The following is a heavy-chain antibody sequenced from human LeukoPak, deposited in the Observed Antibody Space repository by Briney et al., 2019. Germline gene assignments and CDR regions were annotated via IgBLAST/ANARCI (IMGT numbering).Heavy chain of an antibody. V-gene: IGHV1-18*01. CDR2: ISAYNGNT. CDR3: ARGFYCSGGSCHTPVSHDYGDYAFDY. J-gene: IGHJ4*02. CDR1: GYTFTSYG. D-gene: IGHD2-15*01. Sequence: ASVKVSCKGSGYTFTSYGISWVRQAPGQGLEWMGWISAYNGNTNYAQKLQGRVTMTTDTSTSTAYMELRSLRSDDTAVYYCARGFYCSGGSCHTPVSHDYGDYAFDYWGQGTLVTVSS.